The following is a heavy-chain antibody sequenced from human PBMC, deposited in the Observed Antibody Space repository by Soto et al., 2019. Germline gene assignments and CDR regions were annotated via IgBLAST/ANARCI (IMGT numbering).Heavy chain of an antibody. V-gene: IGHV3-48*01. CDR1: GLTFSSYS. Sequence: SGGSLRLSCAVSGLTFSSYSWNWARQAPGKGLEWISYITPSSSNIYYADSVKGRFAISRDDAKNSLYLHMNSLTVEDTAVYYCARSTFNFWGQGTLVTVSS. CDR3: ARSTFNF. J-gene: IGHJ4*02. CDR2: ITPSSSNI. D-gene: IGHD1-1*01.